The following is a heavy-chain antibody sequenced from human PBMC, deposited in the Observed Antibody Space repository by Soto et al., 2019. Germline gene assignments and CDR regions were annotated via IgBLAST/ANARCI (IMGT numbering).Heavy chain of an antibody. CDR3: ERVSHGEMPYDY. CDR1: GGSISSGGYY. Sequence: SETLSLTCTVSGGSISSGGYYWSWIRQHPGKGLEWIGYIYYSGSTYYNPSLKSRVTISVDTSKNQFSLKLSSVTAADTAVYYCERVSHGEMPYDYWGQGTLVTVSS. J-gene: IGHJ4*02. CDR2: IYYSGST. V-gene: IGHV4-31*03. D-gene: IGHD4-17*01.